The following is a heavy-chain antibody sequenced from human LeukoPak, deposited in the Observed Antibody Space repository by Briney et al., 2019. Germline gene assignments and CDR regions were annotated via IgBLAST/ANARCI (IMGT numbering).Heavy chain of an antibody. V-gene: IGHV4-34*01. CDR2: INHSGST. Sequence: SETLSLTCAVYGGSFSNYYWSWIRQPPGKGLEWIGEINHSGSTNYNPSLKSRVTISVDTSKNQFSLKLSSVTAADTAVYYCARQPYYDSSGSYFDYWGQGTLVTVSS. D-gene: IGHD3-22*01. CDR1: GGSFSNYY. J-gene: IGHJ4*02. CDR3: ARQPYYDSSGSYFDY.